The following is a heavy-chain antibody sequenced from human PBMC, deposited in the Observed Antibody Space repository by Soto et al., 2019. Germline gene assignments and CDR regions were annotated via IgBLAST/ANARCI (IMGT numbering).Heavy chain of an antibody. CDR3: ARDLQAGTDNVNWFAP. J-gene: IGHJ5*02. CDR1: GFSISRSA. CDR2: IAYDGSNR. Sequence: QVQLVESGGGVVQPGRSLRLSCAASGFSISRSAMHWVRQAPGKGLEWVAVIAYDGSNRWYADSAKGRFTISRDNSKNTVYLQMRSLRGEDTALYYCARDLQAGTDNVNWFAPWGQGTLVTVSS. V-gene: IGHV3-30*04. D-gene: IGHD1-1*01.